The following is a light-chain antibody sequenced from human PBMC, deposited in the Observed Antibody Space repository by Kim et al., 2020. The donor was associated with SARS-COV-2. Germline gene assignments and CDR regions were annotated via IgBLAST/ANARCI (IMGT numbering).Light chain of an antibody. CDR1: RSINNW. Sequence: GDRVTITCRTSRSINNWLAWYQQQPGRVHQLLIDDVCSLESGLPSRFSGRGSGEEFILTISRLPPDYFANYYRQEYNTYSRTFGQGTKVDIK. CDR2: DVC. V-gene: IGKV1-5*01. J-gene: IGKJ1*01. CDR3: QEYNTYSRT.